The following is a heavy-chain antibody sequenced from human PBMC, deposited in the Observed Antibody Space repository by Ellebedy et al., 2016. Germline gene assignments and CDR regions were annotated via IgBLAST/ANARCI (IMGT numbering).Heavy chain of an antibody. CDR1: GASIAKYN. D-gene: IGHD5-12*01. J-gene: IGHJ6*03. Sequence: SETLSLXCTVSGASIAKYNWTWIRQPPGKGLEWVGSLYDSGTTDYSSSLKTRLTLSIDTSTKQLSLTLTSVTTADTAIYFCARELRGRAYSGFDFYYYQYMDVWGTGTTVTVSS. CDR2: LYDSGTT. CDR3: ARELRGRAYSGFDFYYYQYMDV. V-gene: IGHV4-59*13.